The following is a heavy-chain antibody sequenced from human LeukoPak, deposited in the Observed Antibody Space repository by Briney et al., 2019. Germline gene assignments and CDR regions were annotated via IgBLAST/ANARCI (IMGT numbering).Heavy chain of an antibody. CDR3: ARRAGAYSHPYDY. CDR2: IKQDGSEK. D-gene: IGHD4/OR15-4a*01. V-gene: IGHV3-7*03. J-gene: IGHJ4*02. CDR1: GFTFSSYW. Sequence: GGSLRLSCAASGFTFSSYWMSWVSQAPGKGLEWVANIKQDGSEKYYVDSVKGRFTISRDNAKNTLYLQMNSLRAEDTAVYYCARRAGAYSHPYDYWGQGTLVTVSS.